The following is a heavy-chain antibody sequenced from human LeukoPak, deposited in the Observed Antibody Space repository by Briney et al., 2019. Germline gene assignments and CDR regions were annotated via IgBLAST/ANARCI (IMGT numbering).Heavy chain of an antibody. D-gene: IGHD5-24*01. CDR2: IGSSSSYI. CDR3: ARDMAADAFDI. V-gene: IGHV3-21*01. Sequence: TGGSLRLSCAASGFTFSNYRMNWVRQSPRKGLEWVSSIGSSSSYIYYADSVKGRFTISRDNAKNSLYLQMNSLRAEDTAVYYCARDMAADAFDIWGQGTMVTVSS. CDR1: GFTFSNYR. J-gene: IGHJ3*02.